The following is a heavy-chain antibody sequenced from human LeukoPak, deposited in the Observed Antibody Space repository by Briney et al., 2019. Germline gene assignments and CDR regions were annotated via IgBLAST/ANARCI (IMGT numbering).Heavy chain of an antibody. D-gene: IGHD2-2*01. Sequence: GGSLRLSCAASGFTFSIYSMNWVRQAPGKGLEWVSSISSSSSYIYYADSVKGRFTISRDNAKNSLYLQMNSLRAEDTAVYYCARPLPYCSSTSCYYYYGMDVWGQGTTVTVSS. J-gene: IGHJ6*02. CDR1: GFTFSIYS. CDR3: ARPLPYCSSTSCYYYYGMDV. V-gene: IGHV3-21*01. CDR2: ISSSSSYI.